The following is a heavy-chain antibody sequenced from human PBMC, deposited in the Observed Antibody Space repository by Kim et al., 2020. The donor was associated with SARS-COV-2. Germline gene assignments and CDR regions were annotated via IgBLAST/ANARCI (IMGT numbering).Heavy chain of an antibody. D-gene: IGHD5-18*01. CDR3: ARGPGYSYGYYYYYGLDV. CDR1: GGSFSGYY. V-gene: IGHV4-34*01. J-gene: IGHJ6*01. Sequence: SETLSLTCAVYGGSFSGYYWSWICQPPGKGLEWIGEINHSGSTNYNPSPKSRVTISVETSTNKYSLKLSSVTAAATAVSYCARGPGYSYGYYYYYGLDV. CDR2: INHSGST.